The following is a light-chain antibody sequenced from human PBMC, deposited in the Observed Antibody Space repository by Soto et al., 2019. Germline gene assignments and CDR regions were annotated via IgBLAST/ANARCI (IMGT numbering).Light chain of an antibody. V-gene: IGKV3-20*01. CDR2: AAS. Sequence: EVVLTQSPGTLSLSPGERASLSCRASLNISSAFLAWYQHKPGQAPRLLISAASSRATGVPDRFSGSGSGTDFTLTIRRLEHEDFAVYYCQQYVSSPRTFGQGTQVEI. CDR3: QQYVSSPRT. CDR1: LNISSAF. J-gene: IGKJ1*01.